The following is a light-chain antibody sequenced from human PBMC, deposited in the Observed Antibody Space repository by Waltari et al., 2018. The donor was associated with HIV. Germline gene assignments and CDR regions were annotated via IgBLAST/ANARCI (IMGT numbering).Light chain of an antibody. CDR1: QSISSK. J-gene: IGKJ4*01. V-gene: IGKV3-15*01. CDR3: QQYNNWPPIT. CDR2: SAS. Sequence: EIVLTQSPPTLSLSPGERATLSCRASQSISSKLAWYQQKPGKPPRLLIYSASTRVAGIPARFSGSGSGTEFTLTISSLQSEDFAVYYCQQYNNWPPITFGGGTKVEIK.